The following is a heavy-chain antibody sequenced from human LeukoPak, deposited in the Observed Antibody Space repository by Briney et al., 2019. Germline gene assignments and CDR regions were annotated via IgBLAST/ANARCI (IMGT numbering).Heavy chain of an antibody. CDR1: GYTFTGYY. CDR2: INPNSDFT. D-gene: IGHD4-17*01. CDR3: ASSKGYGDYPFDY. V-gene: IGHV1-2*02. J-gene: IGHJ4*02. Sequence: GASVKVSCKASGYTFTGYYMHWVRQAPGQGLEWMGWINPNSDFTNFAQNFQGRVTMTSDTSISTAYMELRRLKSDDTAVYFCASSKGYGDYPFDYWGQGTLVTVSS.